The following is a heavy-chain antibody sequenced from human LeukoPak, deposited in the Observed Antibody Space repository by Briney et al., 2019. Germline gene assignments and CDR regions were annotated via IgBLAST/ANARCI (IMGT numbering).Heavy chain of an antibody. CDR1: GFTFDIHA. V-gene: IGHV3-23*01. Sequence: PGGFLRLSCVGSGFTFDIHAMIWVRQAPGKGLEWVSGITGSGSTTYYADSVKGRFTISRDNSKKNVYLQMNSLRVEDTALYYCAKDIKDGSASLDYWGQGTLVTVST. J-gene: IGHJ4*02. CDR3: AKDIKDGSASLDY. D-gene: IGHD3-10*01. CDR2: ITGSGSTT.